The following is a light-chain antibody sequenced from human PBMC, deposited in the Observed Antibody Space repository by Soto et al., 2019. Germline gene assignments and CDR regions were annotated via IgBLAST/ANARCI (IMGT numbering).Light chain of an antibody. Sequence: DIQMTQSPSSLSASVGDRVTITCRASRSISSYLNWYQQKPGKAPKLLIYAASSLQSGVPSRFSGSGSGTDFTLTISSLQPEDFATYYCQQSYSTPLTFGGGIKVEIK. V-gene: IGKV1-39*01. J-gene: IGKJ4*01. CDR3: QQSYSTPLT. CDR2: AAS. CDR1: RSISSY.